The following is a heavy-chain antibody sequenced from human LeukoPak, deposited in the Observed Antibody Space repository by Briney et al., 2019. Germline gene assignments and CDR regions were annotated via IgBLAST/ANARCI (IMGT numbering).Heavy chain of an antibody. CDR2: INWNGVST. CDR1: GFSFDDYA. CDR3: ARDLMGIAYRGAFYY. V-gene: IGHV3-20*04. J-gene: IGHJ4*02. Sequence: GGSLRLSCAASGFSFDDYAMSWVRQAPGKGLEWVSGINWNGVSTNYADSVKGRFTISRDNAKNSLYLQMNSLRAEDTAVYYCARDLMGIAYRGAFYYWGQGTLVTVSS. D-gene: IGHD6-13*01.